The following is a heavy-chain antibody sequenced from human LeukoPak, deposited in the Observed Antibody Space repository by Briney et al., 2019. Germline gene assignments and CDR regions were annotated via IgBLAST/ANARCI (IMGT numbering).Heavy chain of an antibody. D-gene: IGHD6-19*01. V-gene: IGHV1-46*01. J-gene: IGHJ6*02. CDR1: GYTFTSYY. CDR3: ARERSDTTTVAGPPSYYYYYGMDV. Sequence: ASVKVSCKASGYTFTSYYMHWVRQAPGQGLEWMGIINPSGGSTSYAQKFQGRVTMTRDTSTSTVYMELSSLRSEDTAVYYCARERSDTTTVAGPPSYYYYYGMDVWGQGTTVTVSS. CDR2: INPSGGST.